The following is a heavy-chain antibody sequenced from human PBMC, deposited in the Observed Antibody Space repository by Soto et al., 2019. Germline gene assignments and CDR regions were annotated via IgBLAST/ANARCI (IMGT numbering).Heavy chain of an antibody. J-gene: IGHJ6*02. Sequence: EVQLVESGGGLVQPGGSLKLSCAASGLTFSDSAIHWVRQASGKGLEWVGRIRSKTNNYATTYAASVKGRFTISRDDSKNTAYLQMNSLKTEDTAVYYCTRPNNELRFYSYNCIDVWGQGTTVTVSS. CDR2: IRSKTNNYAT. CDR1: GLTFSDSA. CDR3: TRPNNELRFYSYNCIDV. D-gene: IGHD5-12*01. V-gene: IGHV3-73*02.